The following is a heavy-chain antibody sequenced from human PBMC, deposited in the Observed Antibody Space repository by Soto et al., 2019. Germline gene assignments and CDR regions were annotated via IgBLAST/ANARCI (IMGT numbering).Heavy chain of an antibody. D-gene: IGHD2-2*01. CDR2: IYYSGST. CDR1: GGNIVNLGYC. CDR3: ARGGGYCISTSCYVLDY. Sequence: VSGGNIVNLGYCRSWIRQNPGKGLEWIGYIYYSGSTYYNPSLKSRVTISVDTSKNQFSLKLSSVTAADTAVYYCARGGGYCISTSCYVLDYWGQGTLVTVSS. J-gene: IGHJ4*02. V-gene: IGHV4-31*02.